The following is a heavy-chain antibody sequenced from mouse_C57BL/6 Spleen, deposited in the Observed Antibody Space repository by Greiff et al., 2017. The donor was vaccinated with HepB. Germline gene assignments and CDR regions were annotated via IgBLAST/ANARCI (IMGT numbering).Heavy chain of an antibody. J-gene: IGHJ3*01. CDR1: GYKFTDYE. Sequence: VQLQESGAELVRPGASVTLSCKASGYKFTDYEMHWVKQTPVHGLEWIGAIDPETGGTAYNQKFKGKAILTADKSSSTAYMELRSLTSEDSAVYYCTREGDYDYAWFAYWGQGTLVTVSA. D-gene: IGHD2-4*01. CDR3: TREGDYDYAWFAY. V-gene: IGHV1-15*01. CDR2: IDPETGGT.